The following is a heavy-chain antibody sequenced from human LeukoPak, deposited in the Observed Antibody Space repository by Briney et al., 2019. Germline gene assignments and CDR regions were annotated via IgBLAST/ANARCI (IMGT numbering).Heavy chain of an antibody. CDR3: ARETNDYFDSSAYMDV. Sequence: SETLSLTRTISGGSISSSSYYWGWIRQPPGKGLEWIGTIDHSGSAYYRPSLKSRATISVDTSKRQFSLKLSSVTAADAAVYYCARETNDYFDSSAYMDVWGQGTTVTVSS. V-gene: IGHV4-39*07. J-gene: IGHJ6*03. D-gene: IGHD3-22*01. CDR1: GGSISSSSYY. CDR2: IDHSGSA.